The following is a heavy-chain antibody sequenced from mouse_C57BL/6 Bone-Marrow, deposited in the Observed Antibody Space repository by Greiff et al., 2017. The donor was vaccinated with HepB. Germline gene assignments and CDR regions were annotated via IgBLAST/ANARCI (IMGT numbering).Heavy chain of an antibody. Sequence: VQLKESGPGLAKPSQTLSLTCSVTGYSITSDYWNWIRKFPGNKLEYMGYISYSGSTYYNPSLKSRISITRNTSKNQYYLQLKSVTTEDTAIYYCARYAYSNPYAMDYWGQGTSVTVSS. CDR3: ARYAYSNPYAMDY. V-gene: IGHV3-8*01. D-gene: IGHD2-5*01. CDR1: GYSITSDY. J-gene: IGHJ4*01. CDR2: ISYSGST.